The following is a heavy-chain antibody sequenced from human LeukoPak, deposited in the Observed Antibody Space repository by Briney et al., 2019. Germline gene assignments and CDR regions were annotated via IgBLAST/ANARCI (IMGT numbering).Heavy chain of an antibody. CDR2: ISYDGSNK. V-gene: IGHV3-30*18. CDR3: AKVEPVNHPLVDTAMVKFDY. D-gene: IGHD5-18*01. CDR1: GFAFSSYG. Sequence: PGGSLRLSCAASGFAFSSYGMHWVRQAPGKGLEWVAVISYDGSNKYYADSVKGRFTISRDNSKNTLYLQMNSLRAEDTAVYYCAKVEPVNHPLVDTAMVKFDYWGQGTLVTVSS. J-gene: IGHJ4*02.